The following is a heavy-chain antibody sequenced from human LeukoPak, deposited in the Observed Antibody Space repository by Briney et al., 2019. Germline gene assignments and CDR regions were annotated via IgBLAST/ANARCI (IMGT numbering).Heavy chain of an antibody. CDR2: INYRGST. D-gene: IGHD2-15*01. J-gene: IGHJ4*02. CDR3: ARAPVGYCSGGTCKRYFDY. Sequence: SRTLSLTCTVSGGSLSSGDYYWSWIRQPPGKGLEYIGYINYRGSTTYNPSLKSRVTISVDTSKNQFSLKLSSVTAADTAVYYCARAPVGYCSGGTCKRYFDYWGQGTLVTVSS. V-gene: IGHV4-30-4*01. CDR1: GGSLSSGDYY.